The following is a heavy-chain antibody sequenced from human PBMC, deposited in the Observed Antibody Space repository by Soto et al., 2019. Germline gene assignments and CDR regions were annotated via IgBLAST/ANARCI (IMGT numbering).Heavy chain of an antibody. CDR2: MNPNSGNT. V-gene: IGHV1-8*01. Sequence: QVQLVQSGAEVKKPGASVKVSCKASGYTLTSYDINWVRQATGQGLEWMGWMNPNSGNTGYAQKCQDRVTMTRNTSISTAYMERSSLRSEDTAVYYCARVIGGHGVLDPWGQGTLVTVSS. D-gene: IGHD5-12*01. CDR1: GYTLTSYD. CDR3: ARVIGGHGVLDP. J-gene: IGHJ5*02.